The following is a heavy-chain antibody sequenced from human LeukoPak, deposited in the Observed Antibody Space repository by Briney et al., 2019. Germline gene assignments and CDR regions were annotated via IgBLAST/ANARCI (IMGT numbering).Heavy chain of an antibody. J-gene: IGHJ3*02. CDR3: TTCRGYSSGWYQCGPNDAFDI. Sequence: GGSLRLSCAASGFTFSSYAMSWVRQAPGKGLEWVGRIKSKTDGGTTDYAAPVKGRFTISRDDSKNTLYLQMNSLKTEDTAVYYCTTCRGYSSGWYQCGPNDAFDIWGQGTMVTVSS. D-gene: IGHD6-19*01. V-gene: IGHV3-15*01. CDR2: IKSKTDGGTT. CDR1: GFTFSSYA.